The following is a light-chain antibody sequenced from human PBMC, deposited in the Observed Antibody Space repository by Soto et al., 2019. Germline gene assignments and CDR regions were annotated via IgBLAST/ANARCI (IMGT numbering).Light chain of an antibody. CDR2: DNH. CDR1: SSNIGINT. V-gene: IGLV1-44*01. J-gene: IGLJ1*01. Sequence: QSVLTQPPSASGTPGQRVTFSCSGSSSNIGINTVNWYQQLPGTAPQLLISDNHRRPSGVPDRFSGSKSGTSASLAISGLQPEDEATYFCAAWDVSLKGFVCGTGTKVTVL. CDR3: AAWDVSLKGFV.